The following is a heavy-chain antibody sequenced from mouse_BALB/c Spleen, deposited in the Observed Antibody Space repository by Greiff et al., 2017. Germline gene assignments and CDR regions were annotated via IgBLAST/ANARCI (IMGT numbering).Heavy chain of an antibody. CDR2: IWSGGST. CDR3: ARGGYGRYFDV. CDR1: GFSLTSYG. Sequence: VQGVESGPGLVQPSQSLSITCTVSGFSLTSYGVHWVRQSPGKGLEWLGVIWSGGSTDYNAAFISRLSISKDNSKSQVFFKMNSLQANDTAIYYCARGGYGRYFDVWGAGTTVTVSS. V-gene: IGHV2-2*02. D-gene: IGHD1-1*01. J-gene: IGHJ1*01.